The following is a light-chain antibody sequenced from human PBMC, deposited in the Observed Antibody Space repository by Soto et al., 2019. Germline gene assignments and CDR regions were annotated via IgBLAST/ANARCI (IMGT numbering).Light chain of an antibody. CDR1: SSDVGSYNL. CDR3: CSYAGSSTFV. CDR2: EGS. Sequence: QSVLTPPASVSGSPGQSITISCTGTSSDVGSYNLVSWYQQHPGKAPKLMLYEGSKRPSGVSNRFSGSKSGNTASLTISGFHAEYEADYYCCSYAGSSTFVFGGGTKLTVL. J-gene: IGLJ3*02. V-gene: IGLV2-23*03.